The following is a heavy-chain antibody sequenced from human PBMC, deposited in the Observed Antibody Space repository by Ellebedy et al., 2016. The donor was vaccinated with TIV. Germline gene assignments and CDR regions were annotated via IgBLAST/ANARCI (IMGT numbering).Heavy chain of an antibody. Sequence: ASVKVSXXAFGYTFTTYSITWVRQAPGQGLEWMAWISTSYGDTTYAQKLQDRVTLTTDTSTSTVYMEMRSLTSDDTAVYYCARGTGSGDAFHIWGQGTMVTVSS. D-gene: IGHD1-14*01. V-gene: IGHV1-18*01. J-gene: IGHJ3*02. CDR2: ISTSYGDT. CDR1: GYTFTTYS. CDR3: ARGTGSGDAFHI.